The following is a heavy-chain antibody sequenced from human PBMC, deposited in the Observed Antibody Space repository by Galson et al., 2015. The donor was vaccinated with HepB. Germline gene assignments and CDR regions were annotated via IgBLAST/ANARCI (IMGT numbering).Heavy chain of an antibody. CDR2: ISYDGSNK. D-gene: IGHD2-2*02. CDR3: AKDWCSSTSCYTTWVYFQH. CDR1: GFTFSSYG. V-gene: IGHV3-30*18. Sequence: SLRLSCAASGFTFSSYGMHWVRQAPGKGLEWVAVISYDGSNKYYADSVKGRFTISRDNSKNTLYLQMNSLRAEDTAVYYCAKDWCSSTSCYTTWVYFQHWGQGTLVTVSS. J-gene: IGHJ1*01.